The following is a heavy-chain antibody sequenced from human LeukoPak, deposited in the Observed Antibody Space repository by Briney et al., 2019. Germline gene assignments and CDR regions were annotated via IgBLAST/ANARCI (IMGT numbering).Heavy chain of an antibody. CDR1: GFTVSSNS. D-gene: IGHD5-18*01. CDR3: ARLTAYYYMDV. J-gene: IGHJ6*03. V-gene: IGHV3-53*01. CDR2: IYSDNT. Sequence: GGSLRLSCTVSGFTVSSNSMSWVRQAPGKGLEWVSFIYSDNTHYSDSVKGRFTISRDNSKNTLYLQMNSLRAEDTAVYYCARLTAYYYMDVWGKGTTVTVSS.